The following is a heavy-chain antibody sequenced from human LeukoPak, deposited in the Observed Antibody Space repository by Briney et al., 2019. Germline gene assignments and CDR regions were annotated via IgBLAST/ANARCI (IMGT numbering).Heavy chain of an antibody. V-gene: IGHV4-34*01. J-gene: IGHJ4*02. CDR3: ARGRPTFRHYFDY. CDR1: GGSFSGYY. Sequence: SETLSLTCAVNGGSFSGYYWTWIRQHPGKGLEWIGEINNSGSTNYNPSLKSRVTISGVTSKRQFSLKLTSVTAADTAVYYCARGRPTFRHYFDYWGQGILVTVSS. CDR2: INNSGST.